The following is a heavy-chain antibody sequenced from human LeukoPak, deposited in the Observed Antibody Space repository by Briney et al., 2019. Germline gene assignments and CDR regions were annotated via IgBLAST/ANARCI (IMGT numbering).Heavy chain of an antibody. Sequence: GGSLRLSCAASGFTFSSYGMSWVRQAPGKGLEWVSAISGSGGSTYYADSVKGRFTISRDNSKNTLYLQMNSLRAEDTAVYYCAKDGGSYYYYYYMDVWGKGTTVTISS. CDR2: ISGSGGST. CDR3: AKDGGSYYYYYYMDV. J-gene: IGHJ6*03. V-gene: IGHV3-23*01. D-gene: IGHD1-26*01. CDR1: GFTFSSYG.